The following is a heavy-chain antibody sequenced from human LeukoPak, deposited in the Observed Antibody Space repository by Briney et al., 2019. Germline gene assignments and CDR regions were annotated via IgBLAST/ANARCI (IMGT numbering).Heavy chain of an antibody. D-gene: IGHD1-14*01. CDR1: GGSISSYY. CDR3: ARAEAEPPGGFDI. V-gene: IGHV4-34*01. J-gene: IGHJ3*02. CDR2: INHSGST. Sequence: SETLSLTCTVSGGSISSYYWSWIRQPPGKGLEWIGEINHSGSTNYNPSLKSRVTISVDTSKNQFSLKLSSVTAADTAVYYCARAEAEPPGGFDIWGQGTMVTVSS.